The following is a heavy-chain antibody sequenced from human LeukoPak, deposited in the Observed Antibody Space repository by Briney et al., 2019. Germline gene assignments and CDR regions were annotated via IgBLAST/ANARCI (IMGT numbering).Heavy chain of an antibody. CDR1: GFTFSSYA. Sequence: PGRSLRLSCAASGFTFSSYAMHWVRQAPGKGLEWVAVISYDGSNKYYADSVKGRFTTSRDNSKSTLYLQMTNLRAEDSAVYFCAKDDQVIVNFCFESWGQGTLVTVSS. V-gene: IGHV3-30-3*01. D-gene: IGHD2-21*01. CDR2: ISYDGSNK. J-gene: IGHJ4*02. CDR3: AKDDQVIVNFCFES.